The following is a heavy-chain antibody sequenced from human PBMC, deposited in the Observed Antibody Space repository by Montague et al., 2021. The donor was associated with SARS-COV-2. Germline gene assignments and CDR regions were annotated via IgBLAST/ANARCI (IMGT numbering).Heavy chain of an antibody. D-gene: IGHD3-10*01. V-gene: IGHV4-34*01. J-gene: IGHJ6*03. CDR2: INHGGST. CDR3: ARLRDGVVPSPILGVGPYYSYYYMDV. CDR1: GTSFSGYY. Sequence: TLSLTCAVHGTSFSGYYWNWIRQPPGKGLEWIGEINHGGSTKYSPSLKSRLAISADTSKNQFSLKLTSVAAADTAVYYCARLRDGVVPSPILGVGPYYSYYYMDVWGRGTTVTVSS.